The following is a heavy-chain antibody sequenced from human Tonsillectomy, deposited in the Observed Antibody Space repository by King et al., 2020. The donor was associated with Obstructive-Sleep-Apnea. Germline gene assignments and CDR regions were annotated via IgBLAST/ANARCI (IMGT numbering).Heavy chain of an antibody. J-gene: IGHJ6*02. CDR3: ATVLPSLYGMDV. D-gene: IGHD2-15*01. CDR2: IKQDGSEK. Sequence: VQLVESGGGLVQPGGSLRLSCVASGFTFRRYWMSWVRQAPGKGLEWVANIKQDGSEKYYVDSVKGRFTISRDNAKNSLFLQMDSLRAEDTAVYYSATVLPSLYGMDVWGQGTTVTVSS. CDR1: GFTFRRYW. V-gene: IGHV3-7*03.